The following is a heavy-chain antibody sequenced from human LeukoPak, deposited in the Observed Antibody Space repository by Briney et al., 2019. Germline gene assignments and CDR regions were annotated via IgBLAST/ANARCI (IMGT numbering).Heavy chain of an antibody. J-gene: IGHJ6*02. Sequence: EASVKVSCKASGYTFTGYYMHWVRQAPGQGLEWMGWINPNSGGTNYAQKFQGRVTMARDTSISTAYMELSRLRSDDTAVYYCARDLGSSSSLYYYYYGMDVWGQGTTVTVSS. V-gene: IGHV1-2*02. D-gene: IGHD6-6*01. CDR3: ARDLGSSSSLYYYYYGMDV. CDR2: INPNSGGT. CDR1: GYTFTGYY.